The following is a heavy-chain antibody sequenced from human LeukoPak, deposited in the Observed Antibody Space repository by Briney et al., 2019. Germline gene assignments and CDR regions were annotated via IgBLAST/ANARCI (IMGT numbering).Heavy chain of an antibody. Sequence: SQTLSLTCAVSGGPVGSGLYSWTWIRQHPGKGLEYIGCIYFNGSTYYNPSLESRPTISPDASKNQFSLRVNSVTAADTAVYFCAAYTIFGVAFWGQGTLVAVSS. V-gene: IGHV4-31*11. D-gene: IGHD3-3*01. CDR2: IYFNGST. J-gene: IGHJ4*02. CDR1: GGPVGSGLYS. CDR3: AAYTIFGVAF.